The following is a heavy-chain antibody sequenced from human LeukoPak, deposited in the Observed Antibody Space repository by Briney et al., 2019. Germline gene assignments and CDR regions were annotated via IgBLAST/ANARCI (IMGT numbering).Heavy chain of an antibody. CDR1: GFTFSNYN. Sequence: GGSLRLSCAASGFTFSNYNMNWVRQAPGKGLEWVSYISSGGSTIYYADSVKGRFTISRDNSKNTLYLQMNSLKAEDTALYYCAKSSNEWELNSFDYWGQGTLVPVSS. CDR2: ISSGGSTI. D-gene: IGHD1-26*01. V-gene: IGHV3-48*01. J-gene: IGHJ4*02. CDR3: AKSSNEWELNSFDY.